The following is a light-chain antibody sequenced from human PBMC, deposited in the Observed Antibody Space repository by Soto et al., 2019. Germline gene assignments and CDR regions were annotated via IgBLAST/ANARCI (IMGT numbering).Light chain of an antibody. CDR3: QHYDGSPRT. CDR2: GVF. CDR1: QGVTSNH. J-gene: IGKJ2*01. Sequence: ENVLTQSPGTVSLSPGERATLSCRASQGVTSNHLAWYQQKPGQVPRLLIYGVFNRATGIPDRFSGSGSGTDFTLTITRLEPEDSAVYFCQHYDGSPRTFGQGTKLEIK. V-gene: IGKV3-20*01.